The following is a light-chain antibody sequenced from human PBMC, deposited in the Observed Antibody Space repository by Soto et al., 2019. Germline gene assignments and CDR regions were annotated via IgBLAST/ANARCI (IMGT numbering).Light chain of an antibody. J-gene: IGLJ1*01. V-gene: IGLV2-14*01. CDR1: SSDVGDYKY. Sequence: QYALTQPASLSGSPGQSITISCTGTSSDVGDYKYVSWYQQHPGKAPKLVISEVSNRPSGISNRFSGSKSGNTASLTISGLQAEDEADYYCSSYTTIFTYVFGTGTKVNVL. CDR2: EVS. CDR3: SSYTTIFTYV.